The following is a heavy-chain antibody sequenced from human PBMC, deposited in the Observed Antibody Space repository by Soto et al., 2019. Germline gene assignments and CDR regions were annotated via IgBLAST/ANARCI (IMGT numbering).Heavy chain of an antibody. V-gene: IGHV1-18*01. CDR3: ARVIPGAEAWFHP. CDR2: ISPYTDDP. CDR1: GNTFTNFG. D-gene: IGHD2-2*01. J-gene: IGHJ5*02. Sequence: QGQLVQSGVEVKKPGASVKVSCSASGNTFTNFGVTWVRQAPGQGLEWMGWISPYTDDPSCAQKFQGRVTMTIDTSTGTAYWDLRSLTSEDTAVYYCARVIPGAEAWFHPWGQGTLVTVSS.